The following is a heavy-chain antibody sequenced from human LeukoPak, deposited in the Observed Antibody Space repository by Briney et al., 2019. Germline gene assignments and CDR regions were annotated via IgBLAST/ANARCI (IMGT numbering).Heavy chain of an antibody. V-gene: IGHV3-23*01. D-gene: IGHD3-10*01. CDR2: INHSGDST. Sequence: PGGSLRLSCVASEFTFSDYAISWVRQAPGKGLEWVSGINHSGDSTYYADSVKGRFTISRDNSKNTVDLQMSSLRTEDTALYYCARTIRGDLAYYFDYWGQGTLVAVSS. J-gene: IGHJ4*02. CDR3: ARTIRGDLAYYFDY. CDR1: EFTFSDYA.